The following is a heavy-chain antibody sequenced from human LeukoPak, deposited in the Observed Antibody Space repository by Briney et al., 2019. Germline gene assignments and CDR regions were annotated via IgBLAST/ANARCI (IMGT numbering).Heavy chain of an antibody. D-gene: IGHD1-1*01. CDR1: GFTFGDYA. J-gene: IGHJ6*02. Sequence: PGRSLRLSCTASGFTFGDYAMSWVRPAPGKGLEWVGFIRSKAYGGTTEYAASVKGRFTISRDDSKSIAYLQMNSLKTEVTAVYRCWVPPSLQFVGMDVGGQGTTVTVS. V-gene: IGHV3-49*04. CDR2: IRSKAYGGTT. CDR3: WVPPSLQFVGMDV.